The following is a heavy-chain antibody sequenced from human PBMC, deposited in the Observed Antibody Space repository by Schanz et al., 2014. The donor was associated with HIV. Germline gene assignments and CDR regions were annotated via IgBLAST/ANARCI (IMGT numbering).Heavy chain of an antibody. D-gene: IGHD3-10*01. J-gene: IGHJ3*01. CDR1: GYTFKNYG. Sequence: QVQLVQSEGEVKKPGASVKVSCKTSGYTFKNYGISWLRQAPGQGLEWMAWISASSGDTQFAQKFQERVTMTTDTSTDVAYMELKNLRSDDTAVYFCAIDYYKTRAGVAFDSRGQGTLVVVSS. CDR3: AIDYYKTRAGVAFDS. CDR2: ISASSGDT. V-gene: IGHV1-18*01.